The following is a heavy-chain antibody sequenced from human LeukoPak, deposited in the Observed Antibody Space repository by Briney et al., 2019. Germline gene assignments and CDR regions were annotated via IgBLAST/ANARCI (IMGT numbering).Heavy chain of an antibody. V-gene: IGHV1-69*05. CDR3: ARAGSSRAGLLSYYFDY. D-gene: IGHD6-6*01. J-gene: IGHJ4*02. Sequence: ASVKASCKASGGTFSSYAISWVRQAPGQGLEWMGGIIPIFGTANYAQKFQGRVTITMDESTSTAYMELSSLRSEDTAVYYCARAGSSRAGLLSYYFDYWGQGTLVTVSS. CDR1: GGTFSSYA. CDR2: IIPIFGTA.